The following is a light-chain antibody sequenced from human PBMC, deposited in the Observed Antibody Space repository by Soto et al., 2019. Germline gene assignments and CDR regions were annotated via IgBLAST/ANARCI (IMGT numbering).Light chain of an antibody. V-gene: IGLV2-14*01. CDR2: EVS. Sequence: QSALTQPASVSGSPGQSITISCTGTSNDVGAYNYVSWYQQHPGKAPKLMISEVSNRPSGISNRFSGSKSGNTASLTIAGLEAEDDDYYYCYSYTSSSTWVFGGGTKLTVL. CDR1: SNDVGAYNY. J-gene: IGLJ3*02. CDR3: YSYTSSSTWV.